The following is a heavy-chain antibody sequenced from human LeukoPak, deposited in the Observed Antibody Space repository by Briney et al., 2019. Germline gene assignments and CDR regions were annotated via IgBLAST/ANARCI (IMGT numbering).Heavy chain of an antibody. J-gene: IGHJ6*02. D-gene: IGHD1-26*01. CDR3: ARGASGSYYYYYGMDV. V-gene: IGHV4-59*01. CDR1: GGSISSYY. Sequence: SETLSLTCTVSGGSISSYYWSWIRQPPGKGLEWIGYTYYSGSTNYNPSLKSRVTISVDTSKNQFSLKLSSVTAADTAVYYCARGASGSYYYYYGMDVWGQGTTVTVSS. CDR2: TYYSGST.